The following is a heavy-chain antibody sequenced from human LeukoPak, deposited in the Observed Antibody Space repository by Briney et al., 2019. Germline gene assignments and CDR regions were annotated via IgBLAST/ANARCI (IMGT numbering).Heavy chain of an antibody. V-gene: IGHV4-38-2*02. J-gene: IGHJ4*02. Sequence: PSETLSLTCTVSGYSISSGYYWGWIRQPAGKGLEWIGRIYTSGSSNYNPSLKSRVTVSVDTSKTQFSLKLSSVTALDTAIYYCARFNSTYYYYDYWGQGTLVTVSS. CDR1: GYSISSGYY. D-gene: IGHD2/OR15-2a*01. CDR2: IYTSGSS. CDR3: ARFNSTYYYYDY.